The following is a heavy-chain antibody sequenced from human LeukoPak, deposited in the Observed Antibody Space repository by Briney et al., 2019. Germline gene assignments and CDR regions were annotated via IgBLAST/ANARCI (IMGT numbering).Heavy chain of an antibody. CDR1: GFTFSSYA. J-gene: IGHJ4*02. Sequence: PGGSLRLSCAASGFTFSSYAMHWVRQAPGKGLEWVAVISYDGSNKYYADSVKGRFTISRDNSKNTLYLQMNSLRAEDTAVYYCARGNREYQLLYFGYWGQGTLVTVSS. CDR3: ARGNREYQLLYFGY. V-gene: IGHV3-30*04. CDR2: ISYDGSNK. D-gene: IGHD2-2*01.